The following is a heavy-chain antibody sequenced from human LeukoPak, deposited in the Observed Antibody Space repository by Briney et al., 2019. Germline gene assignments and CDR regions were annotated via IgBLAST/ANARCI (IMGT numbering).Heavy chain of an antibody. CDR3: ARQDGITMVPFDP. J-gene: IGHJ5*02. V-gene: IGHV5-51*01. CDR2: IYPGDCET. Sequence: GESLKISCKGSGYSFTSYWNGWVRQIPGKGLEWMGIIYPGDCETRYSPSFQGQVTISADKSISTAYLQWRSLKASDTAMYYCARQDGITMVPFDPWGQGTLVTVSS. D-gene: IGHD3-10*01. CDR1: GYSFTSYW.